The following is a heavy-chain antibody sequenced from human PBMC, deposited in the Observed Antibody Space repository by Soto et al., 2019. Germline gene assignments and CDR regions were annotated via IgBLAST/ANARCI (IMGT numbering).Heavy chain of an antibody. Sequence: QVPLVESGGGLVKPGGSLRLSCAASGFTFSDYYMSWIRQAPGKGLEWVSYISSSGSTIYYADSVKGRFTISRDNAKNSLYLQMNSLRAEDTAVYYCARDSRYCTNGVCVAYYFDYWGQGTLVTVSS. CDR2: ISSSGSTI. V-gene: IGHV3-11*01. J-gene: IGHJ4*02. CDR1: GFTFSDYY. CDR3: ARDSRYCTNGVCVAYYFDY. D-gene: IGHD2-8*01.